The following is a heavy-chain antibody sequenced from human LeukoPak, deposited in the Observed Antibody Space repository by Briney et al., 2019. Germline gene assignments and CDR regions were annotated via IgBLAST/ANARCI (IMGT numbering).Heavy chain of an antibody. D-gene: IGHD3-3*01. CDR3: AKGHFGAGHY. Sequence: GGSLRLSCAASGFTFGDYTTHWFRQPPGRGLQWVSLITGDGGTTSYAGSVKGRFTISRDNSKNSLYLHMNSLRNEDTALYYCAKGHFGAGHYWGQGTLVTVSS. J-gene: IGHJ4*02. CDR2: ITGDGGTT. CDR1: GFTFGDYT. V-gene: IGHV3-43*02.